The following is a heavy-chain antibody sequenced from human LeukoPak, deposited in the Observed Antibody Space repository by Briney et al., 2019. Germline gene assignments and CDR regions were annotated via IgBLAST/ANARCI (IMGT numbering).Heavy chain of an antibody. D-gene: IGHD1-26*01. CDR1: GGSFTDYF. Sequence: SEPLSLTCTVSGGSFTDYFWGWIRQPPGKGLEWIGSIYYSGRTFYNPSLKNRVSISLDTSKGQFSLNLDSVTAADTAVYFCTRDRAHGTQDYWGQGALVTVS. CDR2: IYYSGRT. CDR3: TRDRAHGTQDY. V-gene: IGHV4-39*07. J-gene: IGHJ4*02.